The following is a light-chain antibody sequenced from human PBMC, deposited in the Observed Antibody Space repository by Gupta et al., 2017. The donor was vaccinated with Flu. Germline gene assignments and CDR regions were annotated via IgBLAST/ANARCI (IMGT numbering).Light chain of an antibody. V-gene: IGLV2-11*01. CDR3: CSYAGSFPYV. J-gene: IGLJ1*01. CDR1: SSDVGGYNY. Sequence: QSALTQPRSVSGSPGQSVTISCTGPSSDVGGYNYVSWYQQHPGKAPKLMIYDVSKRPSGVPDRFSGSKSGNTASLTISGLQAEDEADYYCCSYAGSFPYVFGTGTKVTVL. CDR2: DVS.